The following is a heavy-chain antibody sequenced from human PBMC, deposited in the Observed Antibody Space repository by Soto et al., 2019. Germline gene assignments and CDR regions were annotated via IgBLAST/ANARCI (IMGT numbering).Heavy chain of an antibody. CDR3: ARDWGTPGRGSAVCYYYHYGMDV. J-gene: IGHJ6*01. CDR1: EFTFNTYW. Sequence: EVKLVESGGGRVQPGGSLRLSCLASEFTFNTYWMNWVRQAPGRGLDWVVNIKDDGSEKNYVDSVKGRFTISRDNAKNSLFLQMNSLRGEDTDVYFCARDWGTPGRGSAVCYYYHYGMDVWGQGTTVTVSS. V-gene: IGHV3-7*05. D-gene: IGHD6-19*01. CDR2: IKDDGSEK.